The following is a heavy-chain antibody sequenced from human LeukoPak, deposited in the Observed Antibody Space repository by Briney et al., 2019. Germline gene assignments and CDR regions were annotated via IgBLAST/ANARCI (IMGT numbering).Heavy chain of an antibody. V-gene: IGHV1-2*02. J-gene: IGHJ4*02. CDR1: GYTFTGHY. Sequence: ASVKVSCKASGYTFTGHYMHWVRQAPGQGLEWMGWINPNSGGTNYAQKFQGRVTMTRDTSISTAYMELSRLRSDDTAVYYCARVEGYYDSSGYSYWGQGTLVTVSS. CDR2: INPNSGGT. D-gene: IGHD3-22*01. CDR3: ARVEGYYDSSGYSY.